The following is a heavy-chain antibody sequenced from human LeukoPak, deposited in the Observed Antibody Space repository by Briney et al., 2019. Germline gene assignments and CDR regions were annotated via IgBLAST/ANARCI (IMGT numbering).Heavy chain of an antibody. D-gene: IGHD3-3*01. CDR2: ISSSSSYI. J-gene: IGHJ3*02. CDR1: GFTFSSYS. Sequence: GGSLRLSCAASGFTFSSYSMNWVRQAPGKGLEWVSSISSSSSYIYYADSVKGRFTISRDNAKNSLYLQMNSLRAEDTAVYYWARGPRGYDFWSGYYDAFDIWGQGTMVTVSS. CDR3: ARGPRGYDFWSGYYDAFDI. V-gene: IGHV3-21*01.